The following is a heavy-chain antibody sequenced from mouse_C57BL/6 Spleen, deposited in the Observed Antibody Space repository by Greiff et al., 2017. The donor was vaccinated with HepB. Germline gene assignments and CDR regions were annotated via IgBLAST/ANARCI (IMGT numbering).Heavy chain of an antibody. D-gene: IGHD2-1*01. CDR1: GFTFSDYG. CDR2: ISSGSSTI. CDR3: ARRSYGNFRAMDY. V-gene: IGHV5-17*01. J-gene: IGHJ4*01. Sequence: EVQVVESGGGLVKPGGSLKLSCAASGFTFSDYGMHWVRQAPEKGLEWVAYISSGSSTIYYADTVKGRFTISRDNAKNTLFLQMTSLRSEDTAMYYCARRSYGNFRAMDYWGQGTSVTVSS.